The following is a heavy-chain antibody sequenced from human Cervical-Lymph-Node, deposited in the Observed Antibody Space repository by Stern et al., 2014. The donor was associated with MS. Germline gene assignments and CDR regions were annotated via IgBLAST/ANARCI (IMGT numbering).Heavy chain of an antibody. CDR2: STAIFGAE. V-gene: IGHV1-69*01. J-gene: IGHJ4*02. D-gene: IGHD1-7*01. CDR3: AGTEGELGSGLYHFDY. Sequence: VQLVESGAEGMEPGSSVNVSCNASGGSYSTSTFSWVRQAPGHGLEWVGGSTAIFGAENNAVRSQGRVTITADDSTNKSSMSTTRLMSEDTAVYFCAGTEGELGSGLYHFDYWGQGTLVTVSS. CDR1: GGSYSTST.